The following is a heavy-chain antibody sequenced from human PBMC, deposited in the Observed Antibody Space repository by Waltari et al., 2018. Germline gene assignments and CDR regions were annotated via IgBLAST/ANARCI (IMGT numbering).Heavy chain of an antibody. V-gene: IGHV3-64*07. J-gene: IGHJ4*02. CDR3: ARLGIAAAGTNY. CDR1: GFTFSVFS. CDR2: FSRDGVTT. D-gene: IGHD6-13*01. Sequence: EVQMVESGGGLVQPGGSLRLSCAAAGFTFSVFSMPWVRQAPGKGLEYVSAFSRDGVTTYYADSVKGRFTISRDNSKNTLYLQMGSLRADDTAVYYCARLGIAAAGTNYWGQGTLVTVSS.